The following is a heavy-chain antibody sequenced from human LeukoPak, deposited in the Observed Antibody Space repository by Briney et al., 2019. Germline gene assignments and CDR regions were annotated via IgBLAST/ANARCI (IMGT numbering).Heavy chain of an antibody. V-gene: IGHV1-18*01. CDR2: ITTYNGNT. CDR1: GYTFTSYG. Sequence: ASVKVSCKASGYTFTSYGISWVRQAPGQGLEWIGWITTYNGNTNYAQKLQGRVTMTTDTSTSTAYMELRSLRSDDTAVYYCARDALTYDFWSGYYGPPNWFDPWGQGTLVTVSS. J-gene: IGHJ5*02. D-gene: IGHD3-3*01. CDR3: ARDALTYDFWSGYYGPPNWFDP.